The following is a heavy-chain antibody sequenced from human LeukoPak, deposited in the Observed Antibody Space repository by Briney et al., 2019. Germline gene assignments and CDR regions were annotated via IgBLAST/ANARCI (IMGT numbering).Heavy chain of an antibody. CDR1: GDSLSTNSFA. Sequence: SQTLSLTCAISGDSLSTNSFAWNWIRQSPSRGLEWLGRTYNYRSKWYNDFALSVKSRITINPDTSKNQFSLQLNSVTPEDTAVYYCARGQFSAFDIWGQGTMVIVSS. J-gene: IGHJ3*02. D-gene: IGHD5-24*01. CDR3: ARGQFSAFDI. CDR2: TYNYRSKWYN. V-gene: IGHV6-1*01.